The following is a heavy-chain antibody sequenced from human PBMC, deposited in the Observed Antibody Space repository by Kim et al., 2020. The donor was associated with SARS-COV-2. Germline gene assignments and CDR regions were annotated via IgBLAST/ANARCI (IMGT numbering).Heavy chain of an antibody. D-gene: IGHD3-3*01. CDR3: AKGPSWYDFWSGGDAFDI. J-gene: IGHJ3*02. V-gene: IGHV3-23*01. CDR2: ISGSGGST. CDR1: GFTFSSYA. Sequence: GGSLRLSCAASGFTFSSYAMSWVRQAPGKGLEWVSAISGSGGSTYYADSVKGRFTISRDNSKNTLYLQMNSLRAEDTAVYYCAKGPSWYDFWSGGDAFDIWGQGTMVTVSS.